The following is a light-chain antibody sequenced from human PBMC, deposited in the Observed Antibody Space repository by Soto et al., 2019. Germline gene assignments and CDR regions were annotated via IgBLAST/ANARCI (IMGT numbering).Light chain of an antibody. Sequence: EIVMTQSPATLSVSPGERVTLSCRASLSVSSNLAWYQQKPGQAPSLLMYGVSTRATGIPARFSGSGSGTEFTLTISSLQSEDFAVYYCQQYNRWPPWTFGQGTKLEIK. V-gene: IGKV3-15*01. CDR2: GVS. CDR1: LSVSSN. CDR3: QQYNRWPPWT. J-gene: IGKJ1*01.